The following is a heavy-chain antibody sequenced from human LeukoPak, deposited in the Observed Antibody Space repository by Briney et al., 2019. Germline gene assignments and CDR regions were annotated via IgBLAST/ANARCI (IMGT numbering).Heavy chain of an antibody. CDR1: GFTVSSYS. CDR2: ISSSGGTT. J-gene: IGHJ4*02. D-gene: IGHD6-13*01. V-gene: IGHV3-64D*06. CDR3: VRWSSSWYDY. Sequence: GGSLRLSCSASGFTVSSYSLHWVRQAPGKGLEYVSAISSSGGTTYYADSVRGRFTIPRDNSKNTLYLQMSSLRVEDTAVYYCVRWSSSWYDYWGQGTLVTVSS.